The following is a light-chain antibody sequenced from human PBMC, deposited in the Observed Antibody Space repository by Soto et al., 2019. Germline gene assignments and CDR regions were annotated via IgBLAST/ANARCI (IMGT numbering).Light chain of an antibody. V-gene: IGKV3-20*01. CDR2: GAS. CDR3: QQYGSSPKT. Sequence: EIGMSQSPCTLSVSTGERATLSCRASQSVSSSYLAWYQQKPGQAPRLLIYGASSRATGIPDRFSGSGSGTDFTLTISRLEPEDFAVYYCQQYGSSPKTFGQGTRWIS. CDR1: QSVSSSY. J-gene: IGKJ1*01.